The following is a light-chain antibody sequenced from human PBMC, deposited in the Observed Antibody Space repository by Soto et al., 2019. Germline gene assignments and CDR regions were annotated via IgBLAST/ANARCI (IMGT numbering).Light chain of an antibody. CDR1: QSVIGN. CDR2: AES. CDR3: QQDNNCLPIT. V-gene: IGKV3-15*01. J-gene: IGKJ3*01. Sequence: EIVMPQSTATLAVSPGERATLSSRASQSVIGNVSWYQQKHGQAPRLLIYAESTMATGIPARFSGSGSATEFTIIIGSVQSEDVAGFYCQQDNNCLPITFGPVTKGDI.